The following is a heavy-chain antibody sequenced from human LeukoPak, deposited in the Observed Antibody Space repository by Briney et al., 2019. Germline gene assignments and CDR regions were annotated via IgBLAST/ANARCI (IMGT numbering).Heavy chain of an antibody. J-gene: IGHJ4*02. CDR2: IYNSGNT. Sequence: SETLSLTCTVSGGSISSYYWSWIRQPAGKGLAWIGRIYNSGNTNYNPPLKSRVTMSVDTSKNQFSLKLSSVTAADTAVYYCARTGATLGKYYFDYWGQGTLVTVSS. CDR1: GGSISSYY. V-gene: IGHV4-4*07. D-gene: IGHD1-26*01. CDR3: ARTGATLGKYYFDY.